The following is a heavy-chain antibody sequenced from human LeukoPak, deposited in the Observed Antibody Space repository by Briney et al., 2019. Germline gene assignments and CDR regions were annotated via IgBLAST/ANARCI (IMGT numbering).Heavy chain of an antibody. CDR2: ISSTGSYI. D-gene: IGHD3-10*01. CDR3: ARAISEESI. CDR1: GFTFSSYE. Sequence: GGSLRLSCAASGFTFSSYEMNWVRQAPGKGLEWVPFISSTGSYIYYADSVKGRFSISRDNAKNSLYLQMNSLRAEDMAVYYCARAISEESIWGQGTLVTVSS. V-gene: IGHV3-21*01. J-gene: IGHJ4*02.